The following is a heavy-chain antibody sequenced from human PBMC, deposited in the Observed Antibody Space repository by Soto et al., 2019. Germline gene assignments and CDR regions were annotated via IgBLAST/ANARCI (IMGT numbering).Heavy chain of an antibody. CDR3: ASLNWEVPATGP. D-gene: IGHD2-2*01. CDR1: GFTYSAYY. J-gene: IGHJ4*02. CDR2: IKDDGTKT. Sequence: GVSLRLSCSASGFTYSAYYMNWVRQAPGKGLEWVANIKDDGTKTFYADSVRGRFTISRDNAKNSLYLQMNSLRAEDTAVYYCASLNWEVPATGPWGRGTLVTVSS. V-gene: IGHV3-7*03.